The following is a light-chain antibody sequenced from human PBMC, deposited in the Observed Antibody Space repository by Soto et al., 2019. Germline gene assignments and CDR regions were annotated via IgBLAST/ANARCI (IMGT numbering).Light chain of an antibody. J-gene: IGLJ1*01. CDR2: EVN. Sequence: QSALTQPPSASGSPGQSVTISCTGTSSDVGGYNYVSWYQQHPGKVPKLMIYEVNKRPSGVPDRFSGSKSGNTASLTVSGLQAEDEADYYCSSYTTSGTPYVFGTGTKLTVL. V-gene: IGLV2-8*01. CDR1: SSDVGGYNY. CDR3: SSYTTSGTPYV.